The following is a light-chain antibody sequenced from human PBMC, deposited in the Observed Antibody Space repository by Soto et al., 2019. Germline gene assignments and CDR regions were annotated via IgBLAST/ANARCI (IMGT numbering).Light chain of an antibody. CDR2: SAS. CDR3: HQYATSPRT. Sequence: EILLTQSPGTLSLSPGERATLSCRASQSVPSNFLAWYQQTPGQALRLLISSASRRAAGIPDRFSGSASGADFTLTISKLEPEDFAVYFCHQYATSPRTFGQGTKLEIK. J-gene: IGKJ2*02. V-gene: IGKV3-20*01. CDR1: QSVPSNF.